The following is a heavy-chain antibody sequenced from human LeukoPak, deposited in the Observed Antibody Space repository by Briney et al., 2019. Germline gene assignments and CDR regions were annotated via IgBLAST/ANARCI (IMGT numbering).Heavy chain of an antibody. CDR1: GGSISSSDW. D-gene: IGHD3-10*01. J-gene: IGHJ6*02. CDR2: IYNSGGT. Sequence: PSGTLSLTCAVSGGSISSSDWWSWVRQPPGEGLECIGEIYNSGGTSYNPSLKSRVAISLDKSNNQFSLKLSSVTAADTAVYFCARVGRDYYGSGSLGAFSYYGLDVWGQGTTVIVSS. CDR3: ARVGRDYYGSGSLGAFSYYGLDV. V-gene: IGHV4-4*02.